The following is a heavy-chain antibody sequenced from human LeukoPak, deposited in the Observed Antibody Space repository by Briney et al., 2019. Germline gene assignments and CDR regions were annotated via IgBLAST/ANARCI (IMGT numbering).Heavy chain of an antibody. CDR2: IYYSGST. D-gene: IGHD4-17*01. V-gene: IGHV4-59*01. CDR1: GGSISSYY. Sequence: KASETLSHTCTVSGGSISSYYWSWIRQPPGKGLEWIGYIYYSGSTNYNPSLKSRVTISVDTSKNQFSLKLSSVTAADTAVYYCARDRDYGDAFDIWGQGTMVTVSS. CDR3: ARDRDYGDAFDI. J-gene: IGHJ3*02.